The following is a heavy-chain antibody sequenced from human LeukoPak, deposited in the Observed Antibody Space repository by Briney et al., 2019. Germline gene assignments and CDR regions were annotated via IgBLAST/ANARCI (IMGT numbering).Heavy chain of an antibody. CDR3: TTDLGSSMIVTYHFDY. J-gene: IGHJ4*02. V-gene: IGHV3-15*01. Sequence: GGSLRLSCAASGFTFSNAWMSWVRQAPGKGLEWVGRIKSKTDGGTTDYAAPVKGRFTISRDDSKNTLYLQMNSLKTEDTAVYYCTTDLGSSMIVTYHFDYWGQGTLVTVPS. D-gene: IGHD3-22*01. CDR2: IKSKTDGGTT. CDR1: GFTFSNAW.